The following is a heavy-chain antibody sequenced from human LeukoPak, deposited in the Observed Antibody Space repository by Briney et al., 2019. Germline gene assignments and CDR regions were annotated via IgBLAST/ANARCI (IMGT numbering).Heavy chain of an antibody. CDR2: IWYDGSNK. D-gene: IGHD2-15*01. CDR1: GFTFSSYG. V-gene: IGHV3-33*01. J-gene: IGHJ4*02. CDR3: ARDHEDIVVVVAAEGGPDY. Sequence: GRSPRLSCAASGFTFSSYGMHWVRQAPGKGLEWVAVIWYDGSNKYYADSVKGRFTISRDNSKNTLYLQMNSLRAEDTAVYYCARDHEDIVVVVAAEGGPDYWGQGTLVTVSS.